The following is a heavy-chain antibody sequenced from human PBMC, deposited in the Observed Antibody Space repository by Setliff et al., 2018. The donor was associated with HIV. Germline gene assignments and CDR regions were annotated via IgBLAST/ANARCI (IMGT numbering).Heavy chain of an antibody. D-gene: IGHD2-21*01. J-gene: IGHJ4*02. V-gene: IGHV3-30*04. Sequence: GESLKISCAASGFTLSNSAMSWVRQAPGKGLEWVSVISSDGRTQYYADSLKGRFTISRDNSWNTVYLQINSLRIEDTAIYYCARQRGDSRLDYWGQGTLVTVSS. CDR3: ARQRGDSRLDY. CDR2: ISSDGRTQ. CDR1: GFTLSNSA.